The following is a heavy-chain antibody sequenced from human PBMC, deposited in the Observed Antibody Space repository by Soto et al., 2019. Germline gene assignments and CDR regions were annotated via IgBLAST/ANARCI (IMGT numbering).Heavy chain of an antibody. Sequence: EVQLLESGGGLVQPGGSLRLSCAASGFTFSSYAMSWVRRAPGKGLEWVSAMSGSGGSTHYADSVNGPFTTSRDNSKNTLYLQMNGPRAEDTAVYYCAKGARGGGDDYWGQGTLVTVSS. J-gene: IGHJ4*02. V-gene: IGHV3-23*01. CDR3: AKGARGGGDDY. CDR1: GFTFSSYA. D-gene: IGHD3-16*01. CDR2: MSGSGGST.